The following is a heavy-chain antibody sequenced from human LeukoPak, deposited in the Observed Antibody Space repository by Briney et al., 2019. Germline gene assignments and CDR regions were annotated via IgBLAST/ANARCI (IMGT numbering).Heavy chain of an antibody. CDR2: IFPSGGEI. CDR3: AKVPRGAGTPSGY. V-gene: IGHV3-23*01. J-gene: IGHJ4*02. Sequence: GGSLRLSCAASGFTFSTFAMIWVRQPPGKGLEWVSSIFPSGGEIHYADSVRGRFTISRDNSKNTLYLQMNSLRAEDTAVYYCAKVPRGAGTPSGYWGQGTLVTVSS. D-gene: IGHD3-3*01. CDR1: GFTFSTFA.